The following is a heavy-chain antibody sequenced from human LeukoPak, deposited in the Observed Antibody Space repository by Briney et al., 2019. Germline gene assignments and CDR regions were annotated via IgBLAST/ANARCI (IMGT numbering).Heavy chain of an antibody. Sequence: GGSLRLSCAASGFTFSNAWMSWVRQAPGKGLEWVGRIKSKTDGGTTDYAAPVKGRFTISRDDSKNTLYLQMNSLKTEDTAVYYCTTFFYDSSGYSIDYWGQGTLVTVSS. D-gene: IGHD3-22*01. CDR3: TTFFYDSSGYSIDY. CDR1: GFTFSNAW. J-gene: IGHJ4*02. V-gene: IGHV3-15*01. CDR2: IKSKTDGGTT.